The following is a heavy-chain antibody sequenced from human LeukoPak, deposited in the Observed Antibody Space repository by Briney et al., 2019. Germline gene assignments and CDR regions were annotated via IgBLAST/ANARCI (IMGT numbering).Heavy chain of an antibody. CDR2: ISAYNGNT. D-gene: IGHD2-2*01. V-gene: IGHV1-18*01. CDR1: GYTFTSYG. CDR3: ARLWGDEGGVLPAAMAPDY. Sequence: ASVTVSCMASGYTFTSYGISWVRQAPGQGREWMGWISAYNGNTNYAQKLQGRVTITTDTSTSTAYMELRSLRSDDTAVYYCARLWGDEGGVLPAAMAPDYWGQGTLVTVSS. J-gene: IGHJ4*02.